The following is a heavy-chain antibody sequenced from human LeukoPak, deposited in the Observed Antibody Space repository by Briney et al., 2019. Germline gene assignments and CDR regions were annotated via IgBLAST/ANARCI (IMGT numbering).Heavy chain of an antibody. CDR2: INHSGST. V-gene: IGHV4-34*01. J-gene: IGHJ6*03. D-gene: IGHD6-19*01. Sequence: PSETLPLTCAVYGGSFSGYYWSWIRQPPGKGLEWIGEINHSGSTNYNPSLKSRVTISVDTSKNQFSLKLSSVTAADTAVYYCRYSSGWYRSTRVHYYYMDVWGKGTTVTISS. CDR3: RYSSGWYRSTRVHYYYMDV. CDR1: GGSFSGYY.